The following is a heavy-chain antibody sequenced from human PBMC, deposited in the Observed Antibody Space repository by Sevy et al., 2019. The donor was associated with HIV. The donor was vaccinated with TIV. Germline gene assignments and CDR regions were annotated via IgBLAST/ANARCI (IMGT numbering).Heavy chain of an antibody. V-gene: IGHV1-18*01. CDR1: GYIFTSHS. Sequence: ASVKVSCKTSGYIFTSHSISWVRQAPGQGLEWMGWISGYNGNTIYALKLQDRITMTTDTSTSTAYMELRSLRSDDTAVYYCARPYYYDMGYGMDVWGQGTTVTVSS. D-gene: IGHD3-22*01. CDR2: ISGYNGNT. CDR3: ARPYYYDMGYGMDV. J-gene: IGHJ6*02.